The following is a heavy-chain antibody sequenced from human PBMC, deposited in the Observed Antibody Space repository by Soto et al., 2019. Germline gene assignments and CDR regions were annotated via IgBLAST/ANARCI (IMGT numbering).Heavy chain of an antibody. CDR2: INSDGSTK. Sequence: PGGSLRLSCAASGFNFRTYWMHWVRQAPGKGLVWVSRINSDGSTKDYADSVKGRFTISRDNAKNTLYLQMNSLTAEDTAVYYCARDPFGSGTHWGQGTLVTVSS. D-gene: IGHD3-10*01. CDR1: GFNFRTYW. V-gene: IGHV3-74*01. J-gene: IGHJ4*02. CDR3: ARDPFGSGTH.